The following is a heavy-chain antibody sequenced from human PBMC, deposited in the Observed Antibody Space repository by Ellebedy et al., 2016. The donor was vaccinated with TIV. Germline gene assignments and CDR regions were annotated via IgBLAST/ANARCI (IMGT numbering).Heavy chain of an antibody. CDR1: GGSISSSSFF. J-gene: IGHJ5*02. Sequence: MPSETLSLTCTVSGGSISSSSFFWGWIRQPPGKGLEWVANMYYSWTTFYNPSLKSQLTISMDTSKNQFSLNLSSVTAADTAVYYCARPAYPSSTGNGWFDPWGQGTLVTVSS. V-gene: IGHV4-39*07. D-gene: IGHD2-2*01. CDR2: MYYSWTT. CDR3: ARPAYPSSTGNGWFDP.